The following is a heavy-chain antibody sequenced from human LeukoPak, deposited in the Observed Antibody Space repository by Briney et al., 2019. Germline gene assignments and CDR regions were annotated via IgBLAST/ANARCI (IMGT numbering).Heavy chain of an antibody. CDR1: GYTFTGYY. V-gene: IGHV1-2*02. D-gene: IGHD2-2*01. Sequence: ASVKVSCKASGYTFTGYYMHWVRQAPGQGLEWMGWINPNSGGTNYAQKFQGRVTMTRDTSISTAYMELRRLRSDDTAVYYCARVDCSSTSCHRDNWFDPWGQGTLVTVSS. J-gene: IGHJ5*02. CDR3: ARVDCSSTSCHRDNWFDP. CDR2: INPNSGGT.